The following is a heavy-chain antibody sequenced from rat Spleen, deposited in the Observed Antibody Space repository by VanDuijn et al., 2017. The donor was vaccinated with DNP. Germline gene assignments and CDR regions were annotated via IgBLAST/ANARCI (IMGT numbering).Heavy chain of an antibody. D-gene: IGHD1-12*01. V-gene: IGHV5-58*01. J-gene: IGHJ2*01. CDR1: GFTFSGYW. CDR3: ATQGITMPLFDY. Sequence: EVQLVESGGDLVQPGRSLKVSCVVSGFTFSGYWMYWIRQAPGKGLEWVASINTDGDTTYYPDSVKGRFTISRDNAKSTLYLQMDSLRSEDTATYYCATQGITMPLFDYWGQGVMVTVSS. CDR2: INTDGDTT.